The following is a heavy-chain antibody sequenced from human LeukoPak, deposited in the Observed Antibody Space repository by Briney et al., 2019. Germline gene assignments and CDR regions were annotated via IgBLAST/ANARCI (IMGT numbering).Heavy chain of an antibody. CDR3: TRDGGGTYGAYYFEY. V-gene: IGHV1-69*02. J-gene: IGHJ4*02. CDR1: GGPFSSYS. D-gene: IGHD3-10*01. Sequence: SVKVSCKASGGPFSSYSISWVRQAPGQGLEWMGRIIPIIGIADYAQIFQGRVTITADKSTSTVYMELSSLRSEDMAVYYCTRDGGGTYGAYYFEYWGQGTLVTVSS. CDR2: IIPIIGIA.